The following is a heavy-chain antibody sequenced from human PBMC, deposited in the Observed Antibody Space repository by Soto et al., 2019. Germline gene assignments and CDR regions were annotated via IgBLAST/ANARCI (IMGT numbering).Heavy chain of an antibody. J-gene: IGHJ5*02. CDR3: ARVGPWVPYYYDSSPYTFENWFDP. CDR2: IYHGGSP. CDR1: GYSISSGYY. D-gene: IGHD3-22*01. V-gene: IGHV4-38-2*01. Sequence: SETLSLTCAVSGYSISSGYYWGWLRQPPGKGLEWIGGIYHGGSPYYNPSLNSRVTLSIDMPNNHVSLILNSVTAADTAVYYCARVGPWVPYYYDSSPYTFENWFDPWGQGTLVTVSS.